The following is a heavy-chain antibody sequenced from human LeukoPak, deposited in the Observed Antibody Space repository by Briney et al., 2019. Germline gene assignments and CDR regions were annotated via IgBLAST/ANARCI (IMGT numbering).Heavy chain of an antibody. D-gene: IGHD3-22*01. J-gene: IGHJ4*02. Sequence: SQTLSLTCTVSGGSIISGSYYWSWVRQPAGKGLEWIGRIYTSGSTNYNPSLKSRVTISVDTSKNQFSLKLSSVTAADTAVYYCASGLGVYYDSSGYELGYWGQGTLVTVSS. CDR3: ASGLGVYYDSSGYELGY. CDR2: IYTSGST. CDR1: GGSIISGSYY. V-gene: IGHV4-61*02.